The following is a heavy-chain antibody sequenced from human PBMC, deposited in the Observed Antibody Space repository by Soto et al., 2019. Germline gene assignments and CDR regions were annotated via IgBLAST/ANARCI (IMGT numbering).Heavy chain of an antibody. V-gene: IGHV3-48*02. J-gene: IGHJ6*02. CDR3: ARSSGARYYYVMDV. CDR2: ISSTGNTI. Sequence: PGGSLRLSCEASGFSYSSYAMSWVRQAPGKGLEWVSYISSTGNTIYYADSVKGRFTISRDNAKNSLYLQMNSLRDEDTAVYYCARSSGARYYYVMDVWGQGTTVTVSS. CDR1: GFSYSSYA. D-gene: IGHD2-15*01.